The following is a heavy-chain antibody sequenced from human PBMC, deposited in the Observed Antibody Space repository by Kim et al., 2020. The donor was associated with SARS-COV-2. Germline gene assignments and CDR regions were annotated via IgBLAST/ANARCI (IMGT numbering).Heavy chain of an antibody. V-gene: IGHV4-30-2*05. Sequence: PSLKSRVTISVDTSKNQFSLKLSSVTAADTAVYYCARIVVVPAAILYFDYWGQGTLVTVSS. D-gene: IGHD2-2*01. CDR3: ARIVVVPAAILYFDY. J-gene: IGHJ4*02.